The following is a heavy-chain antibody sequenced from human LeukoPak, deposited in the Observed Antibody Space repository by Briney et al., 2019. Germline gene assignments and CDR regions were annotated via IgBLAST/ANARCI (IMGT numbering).Heavy chain of an antibody. Sequence: SETLSLTCTVSGVSISSHYWSWIRQSPGKGLEWIGNIYYTGSTNYSPSLQSRVAISIDTSKNQFSLTLNSVTAADAAVYYCASAGNPHYFDFWGQGPLVTVSS. CDR3: ASAGNPHYFDF. J-gene: IGHJ4*02. V-gene: IGHV4-59*11. CDR2: IYYTGST. CDR1: GVSISSHY.